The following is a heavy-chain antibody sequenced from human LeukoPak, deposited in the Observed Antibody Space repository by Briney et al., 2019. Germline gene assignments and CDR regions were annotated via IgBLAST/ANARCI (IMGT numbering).Heavy chain of an antibody. J-gene: IGHJ4*02. CDR2: TRGNGET. CDR1: GLSFSTFA. CDR3: AKASWVSSTDAVR. Sequence: GGSLRLSCAASGLSFSTFAMSWVRQGPATGLEWVSSTRGNGETFYADSVKGRFTLSSDSSRNTVYFQLKNLRVEDTAIYYCAKASWVSSTDAVRWGQGTLVTVSS. V-gene: IGHV3-23*01. D-gene: IGHD3-16*01.